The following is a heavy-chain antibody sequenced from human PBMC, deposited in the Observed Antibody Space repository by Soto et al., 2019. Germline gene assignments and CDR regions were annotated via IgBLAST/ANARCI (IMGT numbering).Heavy chain of an antibody. V-gene: IGHV4-31*03. J-gene: IGHJ5*02. D-gene: IGHD1-7*01. CDR3: ARARGGWNSVGWFDP. CDR2: IYYSGSA. CDR1: GGSISSGGHH. Sequence: QVQLQESGPGLVKPLQTLSLTCTVSGGSISSGGHHWSWIRQHPGKGLEWIGYIYYSGSAYYNPSLRSRITISVDTSRNQCSLRLSSVTAADTAVYYCARARGGWNSVGWFDPWGQGTLVTVSS.